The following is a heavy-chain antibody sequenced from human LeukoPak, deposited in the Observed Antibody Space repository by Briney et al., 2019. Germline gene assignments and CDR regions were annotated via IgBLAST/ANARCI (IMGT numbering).Heavy chain of an antibody. J-gene: IGHJ4*02. Sequence: GGSLRLSCAASGFTFSNYAMNWVRQAPGKGLEWVSAISGSGGSTYYADSVRGRFTISRDNAKNSLYLQMNSLRAEDTAVYYCARDIYYWGQGTLVTVSS. CDR3: ARDIYY. V-gene: IGHV3-23*01. CDR2: ISGSGGST. CDR1: GFTFSNYA.